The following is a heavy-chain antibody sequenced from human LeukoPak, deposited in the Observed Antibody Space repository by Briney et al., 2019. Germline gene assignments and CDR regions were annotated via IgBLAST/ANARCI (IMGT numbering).Heavy chain of an antibody. V-gene: IGHV3-30*03. Sequence: GGSLRLSCAASAFTFSNYVIHWVRQAPGKGLEWVAVISSDGSDKYYADSVKGRFTISRDNFRNTVYLQMNSLRAEDTAVYYCVSGSYSGRTFDYWGQGTLATVSS. CDR3: VSGSYSGRTFDY. D-gene: IGHD1-26*01. J-gene: IGHJ4*02. CDR2: ISSDGSDK. CDR1: AFTFSNYV.